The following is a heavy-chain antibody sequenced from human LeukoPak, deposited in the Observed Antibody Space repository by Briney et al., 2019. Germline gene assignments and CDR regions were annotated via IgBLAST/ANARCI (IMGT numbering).Heavy chain of an antibody. J-gene: IGHJ4*02. CDR3: CREGPLGYDYHYYFDY. Sequence: ASVKVSCKASGYTFTSYAMHWVRHAPGRRLEWMGWINACNGNTKYSQEFQGRVTITRGASSSKAHKQQISRITADVAVVYCCREGPLGYDYHYYFDYWGQGTLVTASS. V-gene: IGHV1-3*03. CDR1: GYTFTSYA. CDR2: INACNGNT. D-gene: IGHD5-12*01.